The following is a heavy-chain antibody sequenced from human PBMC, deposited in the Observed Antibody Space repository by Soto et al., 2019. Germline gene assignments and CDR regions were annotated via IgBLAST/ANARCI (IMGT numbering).Heavy chain of an antibody. CDR2: IWFDGTNQ. V-gene: IGHV3-33*01. CDR3: VRDRLTGHDAFDI. D-gene: IGHD4-4*01. J-gene: IGHJ3*02. CDR1: GFTFSSHG. Sequence: QPGGSLRLSCAASGFTFSSHGMHWVRQAPGKGLQWVAVIWFDGTNQYYEDSVKGRFTISRDNSRNILYLQMNTLRLEDTAVYYCVRDRLTGHDAFDIWGQGAMVTVSS.